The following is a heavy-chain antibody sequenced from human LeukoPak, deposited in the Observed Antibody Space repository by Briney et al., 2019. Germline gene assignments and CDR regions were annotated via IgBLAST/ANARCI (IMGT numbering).Heavy chain of an antibody. CDR3: ARDRSIAVAGNFDY. CDR2: ISAYNGNT. Sequence: ASVKVSCKASGHTFTGHYMHWVRQAPGQGLEWMGWISAYNGNTNYAQKLQGRVTMTTDTSTSTAYMELRSLRSDDTAVYYCARDRSIAVAGNFDYWGQGTLVTVSS. J-gene: IGHJ4*02. CDR1: GHTFTGHY. D-gene: IGHD6-19*01. V-gene: IGHV1-18*04.